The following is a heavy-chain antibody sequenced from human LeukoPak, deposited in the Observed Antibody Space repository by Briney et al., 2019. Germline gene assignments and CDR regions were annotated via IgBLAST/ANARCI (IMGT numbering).Heavy chain of an antibody. D-gene: IGHD3-16*01. Sequence: PGGSLRLSCAASGFTFSSYAMHWVRQAPGKGLEWVAVISYDGSNKCYADSVKGRFTISRDNSKNTLYLQMNSLRAEDTAVYYCARGGGFDYWGQGTLVTVSS. J-gene: IGHJ4*02. V-gene: IGHV3-30-3*01. CDR3: ARGGGFDY. CDR1: GFTFSSYA. CDR2: ISYDGSNK.